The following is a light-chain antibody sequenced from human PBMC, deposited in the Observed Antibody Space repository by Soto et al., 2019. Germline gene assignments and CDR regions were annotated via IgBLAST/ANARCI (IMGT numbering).Light chain of an antibody. J-gene: IGKJ2*01. Sequence: EIVMTQSPATLSVSPGGSATLSXRASQHVSSNFAWYRQKPGQAPTLLIYRASTRATGIPARFSGSGSGTEFTLTISSLQSXXXXXXXXXXXXNWPYTFGQGTKLEIK. CDR2: RAS. CDR1: QHVSSN. CDR3: XXXXNWPYT. V-gene: IGKV3-15*01.